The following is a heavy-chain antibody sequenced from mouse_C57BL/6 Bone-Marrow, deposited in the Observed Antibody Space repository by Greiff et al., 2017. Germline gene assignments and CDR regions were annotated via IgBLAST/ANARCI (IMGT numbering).Heavy chain of an antibody. Sequence: VQLQQSGTVLARPGASVKMSCKTSGYTFTSYWMHWVKQRPGQGLEWIGAIYPGNSDTSYNQKFKGKAKLTAVTSASTAYMERSSLTNEDSAVYYCTRHYGSSYGFAYWGQGTLVTVSA. CDR2: IYPGNSDT. J-gene: IGHJ3*01. CDR1: GYTFTSYW. CDR3: TRHYGSSYGFAY. V-gene: IGHV1-5*01. D-gene: IGHD1-1*01.